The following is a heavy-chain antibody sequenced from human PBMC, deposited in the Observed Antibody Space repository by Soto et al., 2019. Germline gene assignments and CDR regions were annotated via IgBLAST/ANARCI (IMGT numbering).Heavy chain of an antibody. J-gene: IGHJ6*02. CDR3: ATSYCGNECQPNRAFYYFGWDV. CDR1: GGTFSDLT. V-gene: IGHV1-69*01. CDR2: IIPILEAT. D-gene: IGHD2-21*01. Sequence: QVQLVQSGAEVSKPGSSVKVSCRASGGTFSDLTVTWVRQAPGQGLEWMGGIIPILEATKYAQTFQERATFTADVSTSTVFMELSSLRSEDTAVYFCATSYCGNECQPNRAFYYFGWDVWGQGTTVTVSS.